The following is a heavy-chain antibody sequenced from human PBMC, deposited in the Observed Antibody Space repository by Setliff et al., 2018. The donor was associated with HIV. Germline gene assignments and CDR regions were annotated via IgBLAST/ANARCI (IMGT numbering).Heavy chain of an antibody. V-gene: IGHV1-18*01. CDR2: ISASSVNT. CDR3: IIASKFTPPY. D-gene: IGHD3-10*01. CDR1: GYTFINYH. J-gene: IGHJ4*02. Sequence: GASVKVSCKASGYTFINYHITWVRQAPGQGLEWVGSISASSVNTNYTQGRVTMTTDTSTSTAYMELGSLRSDDSAVYYCIIASKFTPPYWGQGTPVTVSS.